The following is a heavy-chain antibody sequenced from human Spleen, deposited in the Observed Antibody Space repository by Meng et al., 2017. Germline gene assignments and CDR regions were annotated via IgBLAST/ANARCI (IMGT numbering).Heavy chain of an antibody. Sequence: GESLKISCAASGFTFSSYEMNWVRQAPGEGLEWVSYISNSGSTIYYADSVKGRFTISRDNAKNSLYLQMNSLRGEDTAVYYCARDVAGRGGYWGQGTLVTVSS. V-gene: IGHV3-48*03. CDR1: GFTFSSYE. J-gene: IGHJ4*02. D-gene: IGHD1-26*01. CDR2: ISNSGSTI. CDR3: ARDVAGRGGY.